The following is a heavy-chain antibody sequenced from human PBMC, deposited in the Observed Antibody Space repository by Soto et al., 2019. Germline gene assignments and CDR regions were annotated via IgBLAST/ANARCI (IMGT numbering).Heavy chain of an antibody. Sequence: QLPLQESGPGLVKPSETLSLTCTVSVGSISSSSYYWGWIRQRPGKGLGWIGSIYYSGSTYYNPSLKSRVTIALDTSKNQSSLKLSSVTAANTAVYYCARHGDSSGYYYDYWGQGTLVTVSS. J-gene: IGHJ4*02. CDR3: ARHGDSSGYYYDY. CDR2: IYYSGST. D-gene: IGHD3-22*01. V-gene: IGHV4-39*01. CDR1: VGSISSSSYY.